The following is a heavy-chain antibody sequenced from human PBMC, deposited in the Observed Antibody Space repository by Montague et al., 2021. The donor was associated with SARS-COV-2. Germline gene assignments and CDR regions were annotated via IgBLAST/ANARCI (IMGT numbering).Heavy chain of an antibody. CDR3: ARGRIDVNMIVVVVAGASFYMDV. Sequence: SETLSLTCAVYGGSFSGYHWIWIRQSPGKGLEWIGEINTSGSTNYNPSLKSRITISGDTSKNQFSLKLTSVTAADTAVYYCARGRIDVNMIVVVVAGASFYMDVWGKGTTVTVSS. V-gene: IGHV4-34*01. J-gene: IGHJ6*03. D-gene: IGHD3-22*01. CDR2: INTSGST. CDR1: GGSFSGYH.